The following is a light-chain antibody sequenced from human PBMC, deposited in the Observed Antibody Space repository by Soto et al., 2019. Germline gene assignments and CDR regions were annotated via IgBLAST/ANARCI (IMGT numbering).Light chain of an antibody. CDR1: KLGDKY. Sequence: SYELIQAPSVSVSPGQTARITCSGDKLGDKYAFWYQQKPGQSPVVVIYQDSKRPSGIPERFSGSNSGNTATLTISGTQAMDEADYYCQAWDSSTVVFGGGTKLTVL. V-gene: IGLV3-1*01. CDR3: QAWDSSTVV. J-gene: IGLJ2*01. CDR2: QDS.